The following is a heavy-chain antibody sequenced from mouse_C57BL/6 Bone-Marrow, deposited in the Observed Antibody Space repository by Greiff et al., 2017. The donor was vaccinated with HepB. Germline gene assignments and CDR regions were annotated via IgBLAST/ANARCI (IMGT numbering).Heavy chain of an antibody. V-gene: IGHV1-82*01. J-gene: IGHJ3*01. Sequence: VQLQESGPELVKPGASVKISCKASGYAFSSSWMNWVKQRPGKGLEWIGRIYPGDGDTNYNGKFKGKATLTADKSSSTAYMQLSSLTSEDSAVYFCAGGAQAPFAYWGQGTLVTVSA. D-gene: IGHD3-2*02. CDR1: GYAFSSSW. CDR3: AGGAQAPFAY. CDR2: IYPGDGDT.